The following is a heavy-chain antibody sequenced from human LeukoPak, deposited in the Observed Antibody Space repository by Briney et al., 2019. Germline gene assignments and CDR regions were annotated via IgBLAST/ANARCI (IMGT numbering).Heavy chain of an antibody. CDR3: ARPVDIVAPYYFDY. Sequence: GASVKVSCKASGGTFSSYAISWVRQAPGQGLEWMGGFIPIFGTANYAQKFQGRVTITADESTSTAYMELSSLRSEDTAVYYCARPVDIVAPYYFDYWGQGTLVTVSS. J-gene: IGHJ4*02. CDR1: GGTFSSYA. V-gene: IGHV1-69*13. D-gene: IGHD5-12*01. CDR2: FIPIFGTA.